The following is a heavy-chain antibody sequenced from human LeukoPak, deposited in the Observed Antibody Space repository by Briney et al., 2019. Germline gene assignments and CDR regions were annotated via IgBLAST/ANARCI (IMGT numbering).Heavy chain of an antibody. Sequence: SQTLSLTCTVSGGSISSGDYFWSWIRQHPGKGLEWIGFIYYSGTTYYNPSLKSRVTLSKDTSKNHFSLTLSSVTAADTAVYYCARAHGSGGDYFDHWGQGTLVTVSS. CDR1: GGSISSGDYF. CDR3: ARAHGSGGDYFDH. V-gene: IGHV4-31*03. J-gene: IGHJ4*02. D-gene: IGHD5-12*01. CDR2: IYYSGTT.